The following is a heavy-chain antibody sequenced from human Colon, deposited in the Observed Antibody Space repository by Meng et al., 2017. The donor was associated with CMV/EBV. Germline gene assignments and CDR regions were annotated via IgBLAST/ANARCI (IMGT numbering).Heavy chain of an antibody. V-gene: IGHV4-34*01. J-gene: IGHJ6*02. Sequence: AVHGGSSSGYYWSWIRQSPGKGLEWIGEINHSGSTDYNPSLKSRVTISIDTSKKEFYLRLSSVTAADTAVYYCARYEYRTALHGVDVWGQGTMVTVSS. D-gene: IGHD3-16*01. CDR1: GGSSSGYY. CDR3: ARYEYRTALHGVDV. CDR2: INHSGST.